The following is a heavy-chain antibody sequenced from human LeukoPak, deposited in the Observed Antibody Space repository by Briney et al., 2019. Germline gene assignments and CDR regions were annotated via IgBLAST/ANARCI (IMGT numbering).Heavy chain of an antibody. CDR2: IYPGDSDT. CDR3: ARRVLGYSYEFYFDY. CDR1: GYSFTNYW. D-gene: IGHD5-18*01. J-gene: IGHJ4*02. Sequence: GESLKISCKGSGYSFTNYWIVWVRQMPGKGLEWMGIIYPGDSDTRYSPSFQGQVTISADKSISTAYLRLTSLKASDTAMYYCARRVLGYSYEFYFDYWGRGTLVTVSS. V-gene: IGHV5-51*01.